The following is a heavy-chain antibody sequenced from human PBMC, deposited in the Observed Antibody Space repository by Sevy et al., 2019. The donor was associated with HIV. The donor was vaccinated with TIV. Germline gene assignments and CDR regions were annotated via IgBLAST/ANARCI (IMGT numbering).Heavy chain of an antibody. J-gene: IGHJ6*02. CDR1: GYTFSDSGYY. D-gene: IGHD3-3*01. Sequence: ASVKVSCKASGYTFSDSGYYVHWVRQALGQGLEWMGWINPKSGATNYAQKFQGRVTMTRDTSVSTANMELSRLTSDDTAVYYCARESYDFWTGPVDYDYGMDVWGQGTTVTVSS. CDR2: INPKSGAT. CDR3: ARESYDFWTGPVDYDYGMDV. V-gene: IGHV1-2*02.